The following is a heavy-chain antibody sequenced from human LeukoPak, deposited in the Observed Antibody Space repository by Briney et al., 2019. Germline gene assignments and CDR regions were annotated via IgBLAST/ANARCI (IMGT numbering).Heavy chain of an antibody. CDR2: IIPILGIA. V-gene: IGHV1-69*04. CDR1: GGTFSSYA. CDR3: ARSATAATPDDY. J-gene: IGHJ4*02. Sequence: ASVKVSCKASGGTFSSYAISWVRQAPGQGLEWMGRIIPILGIANYAQKFQGRVTITADKSTSTAYMELSSLRSEDTAVYYCARSATAATPDDYWGQGTLVTVSS. D-gene: IGHD2-15*01.